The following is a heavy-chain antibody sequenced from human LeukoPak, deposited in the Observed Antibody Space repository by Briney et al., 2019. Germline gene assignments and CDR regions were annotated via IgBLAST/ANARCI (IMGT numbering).Heavy chain of an antibody. Sequence: PGGSLRLSCAASGFTFSSYGMHWVRQAPGKGLEWVAFIRYDGSNKYYADSVKGRFTISRDNSKNTLYLQMNSLRAEDTAVYYCANVYCSSTSCYPFDAFDIWGQGTMVTVSS. D-gene: IGHD2-2*01. CDR1: GFTFSSYG. CDR2: IRYDGSNK. V-gene: IGHV3-30*02. CDR3: ANVYCSSTSCYPFDAFDI. J-gene: IGHJ3*02.